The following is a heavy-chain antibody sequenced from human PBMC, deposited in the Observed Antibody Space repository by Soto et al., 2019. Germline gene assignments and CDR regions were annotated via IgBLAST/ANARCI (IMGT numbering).Heavy chain of an antibody. V-gene: IGHV3-23*01. CDR1: GFTFSSSA. Sequence: EVQLLESGGGLVQPGGSLRLSCAASGFTFSSSAMSWVRQAPGPGLEWVSAISGSGGSTFYADSVKGRFTISRDTSKNTLFLQMNSLRAEDTAVYYCAKDRGRGDDGFDSWGQGTLVTVSS. CDR2: ISGSGGST. CDR3: AKDRGRGDDGFDS. J-gene: IGHJ5*01. D-gene: IGHD3-16*01.